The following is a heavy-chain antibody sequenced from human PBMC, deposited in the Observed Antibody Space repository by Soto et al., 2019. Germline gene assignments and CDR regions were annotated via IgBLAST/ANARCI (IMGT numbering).Heavy chain of an antibody. D-gene: IGHD2-2*02. J-gene: IGHJ4*02. V-gene: IGHV1-3*01. Sequence: ASVKVSCKASGYTFTSYAMQWVRQAPGQRLEWMGWINAGNGNTKYSQKFQGRVTITRDTSASTAYMELSSLRSEDTAVYYCASSFTVPAAIGYGGQGTLVTVSS. CDR3: ASSFTVPAAIGY. CDR1: GYTFTSYA. CDR2: INAGNGNT.